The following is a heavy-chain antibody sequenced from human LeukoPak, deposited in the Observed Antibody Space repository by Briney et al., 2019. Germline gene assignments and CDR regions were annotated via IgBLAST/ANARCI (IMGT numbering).Heavy chain of an antibody. CDR1: GGTFSSYA. J-gene: IGHJ6*02. CDR3: ARENILTGYQTHYYYYGMDV. Sequence: SVKVSCKASGGTFSSYAISWVRQAPGQGLEWVGRIIPILGIANYAQKFQGRVTITADKSTSTAYMELSSLRSEDTAVYCCARENILTGYQTHYYYYGMDVWGQGTTVTVSS. V-gene: IGHV1-69*04. CDR2: IIPILGIA. D-gene: IGHD3-9*01.